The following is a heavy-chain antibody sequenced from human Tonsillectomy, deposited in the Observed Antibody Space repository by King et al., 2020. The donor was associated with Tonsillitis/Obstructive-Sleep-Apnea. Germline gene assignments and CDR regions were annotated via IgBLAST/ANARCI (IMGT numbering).Heavy chain of an antibody. V-gene: IGHV3-30*04. J-gene: IGHJ6*02. Sequence: VQLVESGGGVVQPGRSLRLSCAASGFTFSSYAMHWVRQAPGKGLEWVAVISHDGTDKYYGDSVKGRITISRDNSKNTLHLQMNSLRPDDTAVYYCARDLGNDSGYWYNCYYGMDVWGQGTTVTVSS. CDR2: ISHDGTDK. CDR3: ARDLGNDSGYWYNCYYGMDV. CDR1: GFTFSSYA. D-gene: IGHD1-1*01.